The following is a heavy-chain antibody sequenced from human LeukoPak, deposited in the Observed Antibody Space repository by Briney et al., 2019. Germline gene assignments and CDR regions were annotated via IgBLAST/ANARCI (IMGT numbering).Heavy chain of an antibody. CDR1: GGSISSGGYS. V-gene: IGHV4-30-2*01. J-gene: IGHJ3*02. CDR3: ARTPDSRGDAFDI. D-gene: IGHD3-22*01. CDR2: IYHSGST. Sequence: KSSETLSLTCAVSGGSISSGGYSWSWIRQPPGKGLEWIGYIYHSGSTYYNPSLKSRVTISVDRSKNQFSLKLSSVTAADTAVYYCARTPDSRGDAFDIWGQGTMVTVSS.